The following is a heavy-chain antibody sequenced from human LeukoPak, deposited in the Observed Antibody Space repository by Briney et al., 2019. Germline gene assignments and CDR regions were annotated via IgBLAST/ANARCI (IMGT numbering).Heavy chain of an antibody. J-gene: IGHJ6*02. CDR1: GYTLTELS. CDR2: FDPEDGET. D-gene: IGHD2-2*01. Sequence: ASVKVSCKVSGYTLTELSMHWLRQAPGKGLEWMGGFDPEDGETIYAQKFQGRVTMTEDTSTDTAYMELSSLRSEDTAVYYCATSLTQNSIEPAAETGYGMDVWGHGTTVTVSS. CDR3: ATSLTQNSIEPAAETGYGMDV. V-gene: IGHV1-24*01.